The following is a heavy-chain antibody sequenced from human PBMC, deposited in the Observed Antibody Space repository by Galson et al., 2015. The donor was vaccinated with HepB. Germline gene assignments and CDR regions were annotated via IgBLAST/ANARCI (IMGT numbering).Heavy chain of an antibody. CDR1: GFTFSSYA. CDR3: ATLYGGNSDDAFDI. Sequence: SLRLSCAASGFTFSSYAMHWVRQAPGKGLEWVAVISYDGSNKYYADSVKGRFTISRDNSKNTLYLQMNSLRAEDTAVYYCATLYGGNSDDAFDIWGQGTMVTVSS. D-gene: IGHD4-23*01. CDR2: ISYDGSNK. J-gene: IGHJ3*02. V-gene: IGHV3-30*04.